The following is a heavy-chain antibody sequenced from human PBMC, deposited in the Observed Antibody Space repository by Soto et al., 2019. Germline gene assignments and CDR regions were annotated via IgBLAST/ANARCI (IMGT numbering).Heavy chain of an antibody. V-gene: IGHV5-51*01. D-gene: IGHD3-3*02. CDR3: ARQLSHICDS. J-gene: IGHJ4*02. CDR1: GYKFGSAW. Sequence: GESLKISCKGVGYKFGSAWIGWVRQMPGKGLEWMGIIKPGTSDIRYSPSCRGHVTISADEALSTAYLQWSSLKASDTAMYYCARQLSHICDSWGQGTLVTVSS. CDR2: IKPGTSDI.